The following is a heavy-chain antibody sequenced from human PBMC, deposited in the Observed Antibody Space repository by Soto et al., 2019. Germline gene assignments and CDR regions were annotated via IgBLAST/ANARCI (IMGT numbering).Heavy chain of an antibody. CDR2: ISYDGSNK. Sequence: QVQLVESGGGVVQPGRSLRLSCAASGFTFSSYGMHWVRQAPGKGLEWVAVISYDGSNKYYADSVKGRFTISRDNSKNTLYLQMNRLRAEDTAVYYCAKAILGWRVGATPFDYWGQGTLVTVSS. CDR3: AKAILGWRVGATPFDY. J-gene: IGHJ4*02. V-gene: IGHV3-30*18. CDR1: GFTFSSYG. D-gene: IGHD1-26*01.